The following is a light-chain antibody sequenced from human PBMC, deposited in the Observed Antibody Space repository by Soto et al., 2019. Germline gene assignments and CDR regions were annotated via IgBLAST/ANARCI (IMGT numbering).Light chain of an antibody. CDR1: SSDVGGYNY. CDR3: SSYTSSSPPLV. V-gene: IGLV2-14*01. J-gene: IGLJ3*02. Sequence: QSVLTQPASVSGSPGQSITISCTGTSSDVGGYNYVSWYQQHPGTAPKLMIYDVTNRPSGVSNRLSGSKSGNTASLTISGLQAEDEADYYCSSYTSSSPPLVFGGGTKVTVL. CDR2: DVT.